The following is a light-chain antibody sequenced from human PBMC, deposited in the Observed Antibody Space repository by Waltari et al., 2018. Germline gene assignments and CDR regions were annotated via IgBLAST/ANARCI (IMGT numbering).Light chain of an antibody. CDR1: NLRSFY. J-gene: IGLJ2*01. Sequence: SSELTQDPAVSVALGQTVRITCQGDNLRSFYATWYQQKPGQAPVLVIFGKNNRPSGIPDRFSASNSGNTASLTIAGAQADDEAAYYCNSRDSSGNRVVFGGGTKLTVL. CDR2: GKN. CDR3: NSRDSSGNRVV. V-gene: IGLV3-19*01.